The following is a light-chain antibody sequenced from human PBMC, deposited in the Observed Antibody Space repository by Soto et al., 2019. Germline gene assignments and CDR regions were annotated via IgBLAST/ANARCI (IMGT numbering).Light chain of an antibody. CDR2: GNS. Sequence: QSVLTQPPSVSGAPGQRVTISCTGSSSNIGAGYDVHWYQQLPGTAPKLLIYGNSNRPSGVPDRFSGSKSGTSASLAITGLQAEDEADYYCQSYDSSLRVVXGGGTQLTVL. V-gene: IGLV1-40*01. CDR1: SSNIGAGYD. CDR3: QSYDSSLRVV. J-gene: IGLJ2*01.